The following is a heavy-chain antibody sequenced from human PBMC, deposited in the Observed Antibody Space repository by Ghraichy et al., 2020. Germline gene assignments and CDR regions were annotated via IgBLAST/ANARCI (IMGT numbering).Heavy chain of an antibody. J-gene: IGHJ4*02. CDR2: ITDTGGT. CDR3: VLIVIMPHYFAS. V-gene: IGHV3-23*01. Sequence: GGSLRLSCAASGFTFSSSAMSWVRQAPGKGPEWVSDITDTGGTYYADSVRGRFIISRDNSKNTLYLQMNSLSAEDTAIYYCVLIVIMPHYFASWGQGTLVTVSS. D-gene: IGHD2/OR15-2a*01. CDR1: GFTFSSSA.